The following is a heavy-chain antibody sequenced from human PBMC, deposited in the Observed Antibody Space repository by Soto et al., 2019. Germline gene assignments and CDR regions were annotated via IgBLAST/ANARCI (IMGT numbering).Heavy chain of an antibody. Sequence: QVQLQQWGAGLLKPSETLSLTCAVYGGSFSGYYWSWIRQPPGKGLEWIGEINHSGSTNYNPSLKSRVTISVYTSKNQLSMKLSSVTAADTAVYYCARGRHPYYDILTGYSKAFDYCGQGTLVTVSS. J-gene: IGHJ4*02. CDR3: ARGRHPYYDILTGYSKAFDY. D-gene: IGHD3-9*01. V-gene: IGHV4-34*01. CDR2: INHSGST. CDR1: GGSFSGYY.